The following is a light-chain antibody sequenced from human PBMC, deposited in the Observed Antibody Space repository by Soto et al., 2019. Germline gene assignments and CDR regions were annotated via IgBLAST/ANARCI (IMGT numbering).Light chain of an antibody. CDR2: DVS. J-gene: IGLJ2*01. Sequence: QSVLTQPASVSGSPGQSITISCTGTSSDVGAYNYVSWYQQHPGKAPKLMIYDVSNRPSGVSNRFSGSKSGNAASLTISGLQAEDGADYYCSSYTSSTPVVFGGGTKLTVL. V-gene: IGLV2-14*01. CDR1: SSDVGAYNY. CDR3: SSYTSSTPVV.